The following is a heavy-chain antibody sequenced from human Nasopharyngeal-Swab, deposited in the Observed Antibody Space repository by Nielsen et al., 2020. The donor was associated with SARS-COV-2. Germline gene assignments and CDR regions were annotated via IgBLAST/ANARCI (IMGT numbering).Heavy chain of an antibody. D-gene: IGHD3-16*01. CDR3: AKDLVSSSGGVGYYYYGMDV. Sequence: SLKISCAASGFTFDDYAMHWVRQAPGKGLEWVSGISWNSGSIGYADSVKGRFTISRDNAKNSLYLQMNSLRAEDTALYYCAKDLVSSSGGVGYYYYGMDVWGQGTTVTVSS. V-gene: IGHV3-9*01. CDR1: GFTFDDYA. CDR2: ISWNSGSI. J-gene: IGHJ6*02.